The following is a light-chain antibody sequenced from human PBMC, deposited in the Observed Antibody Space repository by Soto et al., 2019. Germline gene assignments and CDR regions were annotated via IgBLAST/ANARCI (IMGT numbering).Light chain of an antibody. CDR2: GNI. CDR1: SSNIGAGYD. J-gene: IGLJ1*01. Sequence: QSVLTQPPSVSGAPGQRVTISCTGSSSNIGAGYDVHWYQQRPGTAPKLLIFGNINRPSGVPDRFSGSKSGTSASLAITGRQAEDEGDYYCQSYDSTLSARDVFGTGTKVTVL. CDR3: QSYDSTLSARDV. V-gene: IGLV1-40*01.